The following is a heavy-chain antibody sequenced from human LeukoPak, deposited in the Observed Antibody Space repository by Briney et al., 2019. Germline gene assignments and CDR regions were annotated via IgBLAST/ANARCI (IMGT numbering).Heavy chain of an antibody. J-gene: IGHJ4*02. D-gene: IGHD2-15*01. CDR1: GFMFSNYD. CDR3: ARRDNYDY. V-gene: IGHV3-64*01. Sequence: GGSLRLSCAASGFMFSNYDMHWVRQAPGKGLEYVSHISADGGSTYYAISVKGRFTISRDNSKNTLYLQMGSLRAEDMAVYYCARRDNYDYWGQGTLVTVSS. CDR2: ISADGGST.